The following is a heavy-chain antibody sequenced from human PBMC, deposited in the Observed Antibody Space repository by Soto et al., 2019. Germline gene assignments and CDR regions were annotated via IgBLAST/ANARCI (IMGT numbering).Heavy chain of an antibody. D-gene: IGHD3-16*01. CDR3: ATDLSSSGVGELDY. Sequence: EVQLVESGGGLVKPGGSLRLSCATSGFSFTYAWMTWVRQAPGKGLEWLGHIKTKTDGETTDYAAPVKGRFTISIDDSKTTVYLQMNSLNTEDTAVYYCATDLSSSGVGELDYWGQGTLVTVSS. CDR1: GFSFTYAW. V-gene: IGHV3-15*01. J-gene: IGHJ4*02. CDR2: IKTKTDGETT.